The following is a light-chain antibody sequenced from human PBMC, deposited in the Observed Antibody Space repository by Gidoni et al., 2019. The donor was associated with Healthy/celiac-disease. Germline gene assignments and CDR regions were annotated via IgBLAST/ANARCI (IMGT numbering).Light chain of an antibody. CDR2: GAS. Sequence: EIVMPPSPAPLSVSPGESATLSCRASQSVSSNLAWYQQKPGQAPRLLIYGASTRATGSPARFSGSGSGTEFTLTISSLQSEDVAVYYCQQYNNWPPLTFGGGTKVEIK. CDR1: QSVSSN. CDR3: QQYNNWPPLT. V-gene: IGKV3-15*01. J-gene: IGKJ4*02.